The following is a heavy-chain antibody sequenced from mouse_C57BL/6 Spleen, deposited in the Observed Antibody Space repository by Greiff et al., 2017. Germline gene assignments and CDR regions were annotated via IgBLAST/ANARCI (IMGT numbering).Heavy chain of an antibody. CDR1: GFTFSSYA. J-gene: IGHJ3*01. D-gene: IGHD2-14*01. CDR2: ISDGGSYT. Sequence: DVMLVESGGGLVKPGGSLKLSCAASGFTFSSYAMSWVRQTPEKRLEWIATISDGGSYTYYPDNVKGRFTISRDNAKNNLYLQMSHLKSEDTAMYYCARDRLWFAYWGQGTLVTVSA. V-gene: IGHV5-4*01. CDR3: ARDRLWFAY.